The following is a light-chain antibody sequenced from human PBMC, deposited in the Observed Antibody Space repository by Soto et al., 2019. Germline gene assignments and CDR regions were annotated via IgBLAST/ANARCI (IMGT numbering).Light chain of an antibody. J-gene: IGKJ4*01. V-gene: IGKV3-20*01. CDR1: QILNGGS. CDR2: DSS. CDR3: QLYGSSPELT. Sequence: EIVLTQSPGTLSLSPGDRAALSCRTTQILNGGSLAWYQVKPGQAPRLLMYDSSIRAAGVPNRFSGSGSGTDFTITISRLETEDFSVDYCQLYGSSPELTFGGGTKVEIK.